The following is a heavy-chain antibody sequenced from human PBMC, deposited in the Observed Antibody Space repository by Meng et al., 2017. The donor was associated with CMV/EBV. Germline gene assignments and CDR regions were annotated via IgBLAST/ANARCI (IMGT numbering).Heavy chain of an antibody. V-gene: IGHV4-61*01. CDR1: GGSVSSGSYY. J-gene: IGHJ6*02. Sequence: GSLRLSCTVSGGSVSSGSYYWSWIRQPPGKGLEWIGYIYYSGSTNYNPSLKSRVTISVDTSKNQFSLKLSSVTAADTAVYYCARDSYCSSTSCYTGDYYYYGMDVWGQGTTVTVSS. CDR3: ARDSYCSSTSCYTGDYYYYGMDV. CDR2: IYYSGST. D-gene: IGHD2-2*02.